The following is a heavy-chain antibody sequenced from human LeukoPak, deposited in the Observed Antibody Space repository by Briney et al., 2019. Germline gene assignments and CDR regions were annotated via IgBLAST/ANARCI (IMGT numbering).Heavy chain of an antibody. V-gene: IGHV3-23*01. J-gene: IGHJ3*02. CDR3: AKARAYCGGDCYPGDAFDI. CDR2: ISGSGGST. CDR1: GFTFSSYA. Sequence: GGSLRLYCAASGFTFSSYAMSWVRQAPGKGLEWVSAISGSGGSTYYADSVKGRFTISRDNSKNTLYLQMNSLRAEDTAVYYCAKARAYCGGDCYPGDAFDIWGQGTMVTVSS. D-gene: IGHD2-21*02.